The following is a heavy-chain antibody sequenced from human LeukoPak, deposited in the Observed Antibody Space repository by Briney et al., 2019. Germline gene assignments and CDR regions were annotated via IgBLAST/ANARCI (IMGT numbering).Heavy chain of an antibody. CDR1: GGSISSGTDY. CDR3: ARGPKNFAIVGAAMWWFDP. J-gene: IGHJ5*02. D-gene: IGHD1-26*01. Sequence: PSETLSLTCTVSGGSISSGTDYWSWIRQPAGKGLEWIGRIYSSGSTNYNPTNYNPSLKSRVSISVDTSKNQFSLKLSSVTAADTAVYYCARGPKNFAIVGAAMWWFDPWGQGTLVTVSS. V-gene: IGHV4-61*02. CDR2: IYSSGSTNYNPT.